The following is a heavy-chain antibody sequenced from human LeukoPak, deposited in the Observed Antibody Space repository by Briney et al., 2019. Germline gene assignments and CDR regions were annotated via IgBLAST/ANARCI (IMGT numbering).Heavy chain of an antibody. V-gene: IGHV3-13*01. CDR1: GFTFIDYD. CDR3: ARGGIQVSGIDEFDY. Sequence: GGSLRLSCAASGFTFIDYDMHWVRQVIGKGLEWVSAIGIRGDTHYSGSVKGRFTISRENAKSSSYLQMNSLRAEDAAVYYCARGGIQVSGIDEFDYWGQGTLVTVSS. CDR2: IGIRGDT. D-gene: IGHD6-19*01. J-gene: IGHJ4*02.